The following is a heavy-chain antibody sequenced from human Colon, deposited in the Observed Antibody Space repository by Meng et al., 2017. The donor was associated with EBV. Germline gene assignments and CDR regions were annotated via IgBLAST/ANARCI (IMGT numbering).Heavy chain of an antibody. J-gene: IGHJ5*02. CDR2: INHSGTI. CDR3: ARGGGVIKGLVTWFDP. Sequence: QGRVHQWGAGLVKPSETLSLTCGVYGGSLSGYYWSWIRQTPGKGLEWIGEINHSGTINYNPSLRSRVTISVDRSNNQFSLRLSSVTAADTAVYYCARGGGVIKGLVTWFDPWGQGTLVTVSS. V-gene: IGHV4-34*01. CDR1: GGSLSGYY. D-gene: IGHD2-8*01.